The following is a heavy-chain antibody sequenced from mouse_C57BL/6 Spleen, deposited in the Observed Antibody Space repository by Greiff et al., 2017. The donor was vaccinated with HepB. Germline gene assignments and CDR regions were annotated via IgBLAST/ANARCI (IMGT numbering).Heavy chain of an antibody. CDR1: GYTFTSYW. Sequence: VQLQQPGAELVMPGASVKLSCKASGYTFTSYWMHWVKQRPGQGLEWIGEIDPSDSYTNYNHKFKGKSTLTVDKSSSTAYMQLSSLTSEDSAVYYCASSELRPYWYFDVWGTGTTVTVSS. CDR3: ASSELRPYWYFDV. D-gene: IGHD2-4*01. CDR2: IDPSDSYT. V-gene: IGHV1-69*01. J-gene: IGHJ1*03.